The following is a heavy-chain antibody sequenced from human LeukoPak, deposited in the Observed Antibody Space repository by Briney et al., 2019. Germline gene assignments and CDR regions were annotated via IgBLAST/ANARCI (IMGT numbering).Heavy chain of an antibody. CDR3: TGNYYGSGSYADFDY. V-gene: IGHV3-73*01. J-gene: IGHJ4*02. D-gene: IGHD3-10*01. Sequence: GGSLRLSCAASGFTFSGSALHWVRQAPGKGLEWVGRIRSTANGYATAYAASVKGRFTISRDDSKNTAYLQMDSLKTEDTAVYYCTGNYYGSGSYADFDYWGQGTLVTVSS. CDR2: IRSTANGYAT. CDR1: GFTFSGSA.